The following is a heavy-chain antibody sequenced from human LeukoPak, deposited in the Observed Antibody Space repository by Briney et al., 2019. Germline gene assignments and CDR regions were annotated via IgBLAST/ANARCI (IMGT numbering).Heavy chain of an antibody. J-gene: IGHJ5*02. CDR3: ARVGRRGTSANCFDP. CDR1: GGSFTGYY. V-gene: IGHV4-34*01. D-gene: IGHD3-16*01. CDR2: INHSGGT. Sequence: SESLSLTCAVYGGSFTGYYWSWVRQPPGKGLEWIWEINHSGGTNYNPPPKSRVTISGDTPKNPFSLNISSVTPADTAVFYCARVGRRGTSANCFDPWGQGTVVTV.